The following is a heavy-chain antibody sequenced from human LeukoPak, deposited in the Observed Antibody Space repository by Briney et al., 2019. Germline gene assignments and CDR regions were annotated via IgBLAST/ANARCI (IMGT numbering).Heavy chain of an antibody. J-gene: IGHJ4*02. Sequence: ASVKVSCKASGYTFTGYYMHWVRQAPGQGHEWMGWINPNSGGTNYAQKFQGRVTMTRDTSISTAYMELSRLRSDDTAVYYCARDREGVAVARFDYWGQGTLVTVSS. D-gene: IGHD6-19*01. CDR3: ARDREGVAVARFDY. V-gene: IGHV1-2*02. CDR1: GYTFTGYY. CDR2: INPNSGGT.